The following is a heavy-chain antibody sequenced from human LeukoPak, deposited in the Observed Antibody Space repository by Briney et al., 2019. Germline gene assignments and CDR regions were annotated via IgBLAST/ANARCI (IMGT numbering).Heavy chain of an antibody. CDR1: GYTFTGYY. CDR2: INPNSGGT. CDR3: ARETVGTENWFDP. V-gene: IGHV1-2*02. J-gene: IGHJ5*02. Sequence: APVKVSCKASGYTFTGYYMHWVRQAPGQGLEWMGWINPNSGGTNYAQKFQGRVTMTRDTSISTAYMELSRLRSDDTAVYYCARETVGTENWFDPWGQGTLVTVSS. D-gene: IGHD4-23*01.